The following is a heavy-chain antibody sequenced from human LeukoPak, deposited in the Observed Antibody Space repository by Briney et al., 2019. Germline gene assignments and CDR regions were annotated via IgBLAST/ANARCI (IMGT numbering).Heavy chain of an antibody. CDR3: ARQLGGFDSGYLGL. CDR2: ISSNGVST. V-gene: IGHV3-64*02. Sequence: GGSLRLSCAASGFTFSSYAMHWVRQAPGKGLEYVSAISSNGVSTYYADSVKGRFTISRDNSKNTLYLQMGSLRAEDMAVFYCARQLGGFDSGYLGLWGRGTLVTVSS. CDR1: GFTFSSYA. J-gene: IGHJ2*01. D-gene: IGHD5-12*01.